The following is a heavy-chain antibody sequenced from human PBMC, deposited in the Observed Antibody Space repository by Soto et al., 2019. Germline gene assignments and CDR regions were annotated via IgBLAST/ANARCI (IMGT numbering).Heavy chain of an antibody. Sequence: GGSLRLSCAASGFTFSSYAMSWVRQAPGKGLEWVSAISGSGGSTYYADSVKGRFTISRDNSKNTLYLQMNSLRAEDTAVYYCVVAATNYYYYYMDVWGKGTTVTVSS. CDR2: ISGSGGST. D-gene: IGHD2-15*01. CDR1: GFTFSSYA. J-gene: IGHJ6*03. V-gene: IGHV3-23*01. CDR3: VVAATNYYYYYMDV.